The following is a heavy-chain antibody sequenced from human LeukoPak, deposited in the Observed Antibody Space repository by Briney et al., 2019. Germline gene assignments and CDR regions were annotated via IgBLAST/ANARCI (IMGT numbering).Heavy chain of an antibody. Sequence: PGGSLRLSCAASGFTFSSYWMHWVRQAPGKGLVWVSRINSDGTSTKYADSVKGRFTISRDSAKNTLYLQMNSLRAEDTALYYCVRRQTSTSGFDHWGQGTLVTVSS. V-gene: IGHV3-74*03. CDR3: VRRQTSTSGFDH. CDR2: INSDGTST. CDR1: GFTFSSYW. D-gene: IGHD6-6*01. J-gene: IGHJ4*02.